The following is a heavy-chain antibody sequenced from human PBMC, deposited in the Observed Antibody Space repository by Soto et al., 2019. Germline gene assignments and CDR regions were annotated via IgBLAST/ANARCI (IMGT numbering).Heavy chain of an antibody. CDR1: GGTFSSYT. Sequence: ASVKVSCKASGGTFSSYTISWVRQAPGQGLEWMGRIIPILGIANYAQKFQGRVTITADKSTSTAYMELSSLRSEDTAVYYCAREEATIDFFLERWGQGTLVTVSS. CDR3: AREEATIDFFLER. CDR2: IIPILGIA. D-gene: IGHD5-12*01. J-gene: IGHJ4*02. V-gene: IGHV1-69*04.